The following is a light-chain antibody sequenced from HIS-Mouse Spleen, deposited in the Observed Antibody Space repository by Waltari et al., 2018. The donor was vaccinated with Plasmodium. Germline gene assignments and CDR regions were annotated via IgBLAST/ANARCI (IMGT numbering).Light chain of an antibody. V-gene: IGLV3-10*01. CDR2: EDS. CDR3: YSTDSSGNHRV. J-gene: IGLJ3*02. Sequence: SYELTQPPSVSVSPGQTARLTCSGDALTHKYAYWDQQKSGQAPVLVIYEDSKRPSGIPERFSGSSSGTMATLTISGAQVEDEADYYCYSTDSSGNHRVFGGGTKLTVL. CDR1: ALTHKY.